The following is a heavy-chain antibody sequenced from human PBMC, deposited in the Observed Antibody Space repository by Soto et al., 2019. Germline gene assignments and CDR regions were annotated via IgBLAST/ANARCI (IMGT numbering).Heavy chain of an antibody. CDR3: VRDTGSGSGWYGI. D-gene: IGHD6-19*01. CDR2: TYYRSKWYN. Sequence: PSQTLSLTCAISGDSVSSNSAAWNWIRQSPSRGLEWLGRTYYRSKWYNAYSVSVKSRITINPETSKNQFSLQLKSVTPEDTAVYYCVRDTGSGSGWYGIWGQGTQVTVSS. V-gene: IGHV6-1*01. J-gene: IGHJ4*02. CDR1: GDSVSSNSAA.